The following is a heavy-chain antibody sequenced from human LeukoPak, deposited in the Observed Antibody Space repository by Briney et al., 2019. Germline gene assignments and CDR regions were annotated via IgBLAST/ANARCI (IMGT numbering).Heavy chain of an antibody. CDR2: IYSSGST. D-gene: IGHD3-22*01. Sequence: SETLSLTCTVSGGSISGYYWSWIRQPPGKGLEWIGYIYSSGSTNYNPSLKSRVTISVDPSKNQFSLKLSSVTAADTAVYYCARSYDRSGYYYYFDYWGQGTLVTVSS. CDR3: ARSYDRSGYYYYFDY. V-gene: IGHV4-59*08. J-gene: IGHJ4*02. CDR1: GGSISGYY.